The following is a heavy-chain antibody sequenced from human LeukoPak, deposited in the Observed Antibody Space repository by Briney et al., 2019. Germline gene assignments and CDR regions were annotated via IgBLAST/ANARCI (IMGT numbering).Heavy chain of an antibody. CDR3: AKAAYYYDSSPYLAY. J-gene: IGHJ4*02. CDR2: ISWNSGSI. CDR1: GFTFDDYA. Sequence: GGSLRLSCAASGFTFDDYARHWVRQAPGKGLEWVSGISWNSGSIGYADSVKGRFTISRDNAKNSLYLQMNSLRAEDTALYYCAKAAYYYDSSPYLAYWGQGTLVTVSS. D-gene: IGHD3-22*01. V-gene: IGHV3-9*01.